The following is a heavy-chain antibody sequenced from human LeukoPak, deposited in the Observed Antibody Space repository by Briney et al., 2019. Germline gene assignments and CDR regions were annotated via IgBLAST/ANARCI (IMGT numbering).Heavy chain of an antibody. D-gene: IGHD2-15*01. J-gene: IGHJ5*02. CDR2: IYYSGST. CDR1: GGSISSYY. CDR3: AREVVAATGNWFDP. V-gene: IGHV4-59*12. Sequence: SETLSLTCTVSGGSISSYYWSWIRQPPGKGLEWIGYIYYSGSTNYNPSLKSRVIISVDTSKNQFSLKLSSVTAADTAVYYCAREVVAATGNWFDPWGQGTLVTVSS.